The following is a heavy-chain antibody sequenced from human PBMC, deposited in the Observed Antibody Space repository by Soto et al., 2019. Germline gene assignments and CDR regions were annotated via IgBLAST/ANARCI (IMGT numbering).Heavy chain of an antibody. V-gene: IGHV1-2*02. J-gene: IGHJ6*02. Sequence: QVQLVQSGAEVKKPGASVKVSCKASGYTFTGYYMHWVRQAPGQGLEWMGWINPNSGGTNYAQKFQGRVTMTRDTSIGTAYMELSRLRSDDTAVYYCAREFGDSEGYYYYGMDVWGQGTTVTVSS. CDR3: AREFGDSEGYYYYGMDV. CDR2: INPNSGGT. CDR1: GYTFTGYY. D-gene: IGHD4-17*01.